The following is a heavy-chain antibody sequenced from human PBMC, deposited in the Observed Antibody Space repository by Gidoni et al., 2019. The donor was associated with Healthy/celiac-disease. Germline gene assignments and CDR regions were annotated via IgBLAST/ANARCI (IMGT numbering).Heavy chain of an antibody. V-gene: IGHV4-34*01. J-gene: IGHJ4*02. CDR3: AREGPEQLSVYFDY. CDR1: GGSFSGYY. Sequence: QVQLQQWGAGLLKPSETLSLTCAVYGGSFSGYYWSWIRQPPGKGLEWIGEINHSGSTNYNPSLKSRVTISVDTSKNQFSLKLSSVTAADTAVYYCAREGPEQLSVYFDYWGQGTLVTVSS. CDR2: INHSGST. D-gene: IGHD6-6*01.